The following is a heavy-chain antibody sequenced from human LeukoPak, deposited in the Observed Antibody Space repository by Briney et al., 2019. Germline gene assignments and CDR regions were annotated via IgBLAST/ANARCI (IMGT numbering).Heavy chain of an antibody. D-gene: IGHD3-22*01. CDR1: GFTFSSYA. J-gene: IGHJ4*02. CDR3: AKGVYYYDSSGYYYDYFDY. Sequence: GGSLRLSCAASGFTFSSYAMSWVRQAPGKGLEWVSVISGSGGSTYYADSVKGRFTISRDNSKNTLYLQMNSLRAEDTAVYYCAKGVYYYDSSGYYYDYFDYWGQGTLVTVSS. CDR2: ISGSGGST. V-gene: IGHV3-23*01.